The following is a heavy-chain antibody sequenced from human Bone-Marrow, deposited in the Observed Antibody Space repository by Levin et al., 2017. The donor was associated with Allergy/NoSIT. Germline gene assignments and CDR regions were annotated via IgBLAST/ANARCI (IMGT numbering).Heavy chain of an antibody. CDR1: GDSISNYY. V-gene: IGHV4-59*01. D-gene: IGHD6-6*01. J-gene: IGHJ6*02. CDR3: ARDIIQYRSSSPFYSYYGLGV. CDR2: VYYNGNT. Sequence: SETLSLTCTVSGDSISNYYWNWIRQSPGRGLEWLGYVYYNGNTNYNPSLKGRITLSVDTSKNQFSLELTSVTAADTAVYYCARDIIQYRSSSPFYSYYGLGVWGQGTTVTVSS.